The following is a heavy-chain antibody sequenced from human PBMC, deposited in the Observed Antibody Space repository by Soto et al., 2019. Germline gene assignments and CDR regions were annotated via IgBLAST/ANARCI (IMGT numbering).Heavy chain of an antibody. J-gene: IGHJ4*02. V-gene: IGHV3-33*01. CDR1: GFTFSSYG. Sequence: QVQLVESGGGVVQPGRSLRLSCAASGFTFSSYGMHWVRQAPGEGLEWVAVIWYDGSNKYYADSVKGRFTISRDNSKNTLYLQMNSLRAEDTAVYYCARDGIQRDFDYWGQGTLVTVSS. CDR3: ARDGIQRDFDY. CDR2: IWYDGSNK. D-gene: IGHD5-18*01.